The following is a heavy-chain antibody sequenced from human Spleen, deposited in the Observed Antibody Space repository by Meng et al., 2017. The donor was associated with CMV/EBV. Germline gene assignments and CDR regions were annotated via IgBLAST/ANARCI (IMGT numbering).Heavy chain of an antibody. CDR2: ITGSSSYI. V-gene: IGHV3-21*01. J-gene: IGHJ4*02. Sequence: FTFSNYAMTWVRQAPGKGLEWVSFITGSSSYIYYADSVKGRFTISRDNAKKSLYLQMNSLRAEDTAVYYCARAKIKYYYDGSASTLDNWGQGTLVTVSS. CDR3: ARAKIKYYYDGSASTLDN. CDR1: FTFSNYA. D-gene: IGHD3-22*01.